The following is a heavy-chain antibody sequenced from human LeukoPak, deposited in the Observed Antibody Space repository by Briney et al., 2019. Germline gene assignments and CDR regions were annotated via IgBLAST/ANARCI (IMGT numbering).Heavy chain of an antibody. CDR1: GFTFSSYE. D-gene: IGHD2-21*02. CDR3: ARDLAYHGDSFYYFDY. V-gene: IGHV3-48*03. J-gene: IGHJ4*02. CDR2: ISSSGSTI. Sequence: GGSLRLSCAASGFTFSSYEMNWVRQAPGKGLEWVSYISSSGSTIYYADSVKGRFTISRDNAKNSLYLQMNSLRAEDTAVYYCARDLAYHGDSFYYFDYWGQGTLVTVSS.